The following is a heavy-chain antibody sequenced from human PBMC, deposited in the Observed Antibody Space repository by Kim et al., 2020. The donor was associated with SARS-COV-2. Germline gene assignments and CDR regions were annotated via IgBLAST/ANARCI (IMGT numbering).Heavy chain of an antibody. J-gene: IGHJ6*03. Sequence: GGSLRLSCAASGFTFDDYAMHWVRQAPGKGLEWVSLISGDGGSTYYADSVKGRFTISRDNSKNSLYLQMNSLRTEDTALYYCARRYYDFWSGYFYYYYYYMDVWGKGTTVTVSS. V-gene: IGHV3-43*02. CDR1: GFTFDDYA. CDR2: ISGDGGST. D-gene: IGHD3-3*01. CDR3: ARRYYDFWSGYFYYYYYYMDV.